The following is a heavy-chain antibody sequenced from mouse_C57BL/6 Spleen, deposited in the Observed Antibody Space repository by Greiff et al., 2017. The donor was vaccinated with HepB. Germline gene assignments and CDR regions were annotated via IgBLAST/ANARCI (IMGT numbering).Heavy chain of an antibody. D-gene: IGHD2-5*01. J-gene: IGHJ2*01. Sequence: EVKLMESGGGLVKPGGSLKLSCAASGFTFSSYAMSWVRQTPEKRLEWVATISDGGSYTYYPDNVKGRFTISRDNAKNNLYLQMSHLKSEDTAMYYCARESNHEGYYFDYWGQGTTLTVSS. CDR2: ISDGGSYT. CDR3: ARESNHEGYYFDY. CDR1: GFTFSSYA. V-gene: IGHV5-4*01.